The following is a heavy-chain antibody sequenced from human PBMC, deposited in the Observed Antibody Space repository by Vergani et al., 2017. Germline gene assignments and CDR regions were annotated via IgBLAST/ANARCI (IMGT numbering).Heavy chain of an antibody. J-gene: IGHJ6*02. CDR1: GGTFSSYA. Sequence: QVQLVQSGAEVKKPGSSVKVSCKASGGTFSSYAISWVRQAPGQGLEWMGGIIPIFGTANYAQKFQGRVTITADKSTSTAYMELSRLRSEDTAVYYCARTGGPTTLPYYYYGMDVWGQGTTVTVSS. CDR2: IIPIFGTA. CDR3: ARTGGPTTLPYYYYGMDV. D-gene: IGHD1-26*01. V-gene: IGHV1-69*06.